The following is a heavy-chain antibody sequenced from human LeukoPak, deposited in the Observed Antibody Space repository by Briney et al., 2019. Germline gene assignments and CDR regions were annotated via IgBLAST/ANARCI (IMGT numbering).Heavy chain of an antibody. D-gene: IGHD3-16*01. CDR3: AKGLRGITGGFDF. CDR1: GFTFDEYA. Sequence: GRSLRLSCAASGFTFDEYAMHWVRQAPGKGLEWVSGISWISDSIAYADSVKGRFTISRDNAKKFLYLQMNSLRADDTALYYCAKGLRGITGGFDFWGQGTLVTVSS. V-gene: IGHV3-9*01. J-gene: IGHJ4*02. CDR2: ISWISDSI.